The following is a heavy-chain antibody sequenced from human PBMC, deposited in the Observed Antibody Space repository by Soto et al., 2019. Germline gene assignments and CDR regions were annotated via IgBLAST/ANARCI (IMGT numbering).Heavy chain of an antibody. Sequence: QVQLVQSGAEVKKPGASVKVSRKASGYTFTSYDINWVRQATGQGLEWMGWMNPNSSNTGYAQKFQGRVTMTRNTSISTGYMELSSLRSEDTAVYYCALIVPSMVRQDGRYYYYYYMDVWGKGTTVTVSS. V-gene: IGHV1-8*01. CDR2: MNPNSSNT. J-gene: IGHJ6*03. CDR1: GYTFTSYD. CDR3: ALIVPSMVRQDGRYYYYYYMDV. D-gene: IGHD3-10*01.